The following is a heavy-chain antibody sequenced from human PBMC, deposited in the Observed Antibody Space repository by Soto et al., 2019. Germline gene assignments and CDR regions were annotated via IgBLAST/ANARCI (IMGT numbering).Heavy chain of an antibody. Sequence: GGSLRLSCAASGFTFSSYAMSWVRQAPGKGLEWVSAISGSGGSTYYADSVKGRFTISRDNSKNTLYLQMNSLRAEDTAVYYGAKDFFRGIHHNWYFDLWGRGTLVTVSS. CDR1: GFTFSSYA. CDR2: ISGSGGST. D-gene: IGHD3-16*01. J-gene: IGHJ2*01. V-gene: IGHV3-23*01. CDR3: AKDFFRGIHHNWYFDL.